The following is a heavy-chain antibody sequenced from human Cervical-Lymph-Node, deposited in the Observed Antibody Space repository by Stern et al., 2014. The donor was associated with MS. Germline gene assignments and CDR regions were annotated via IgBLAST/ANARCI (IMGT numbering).Heavy chain of an antibody. Sequence: QLQLQESGPGLVKPSETLSLTCTVSGGSITNRDYWGWIRQSPGKGLEWIGSVYYSGITYYGLSLKSRALISIDPSGTQFSLGLTSVTATDTAVYFCARGVTAVTNYVPNWCFDLWGRGTLVTVSS. V-gene: IGHV4-39*02. CDR1: GGSITNRDY. J-gene: IGHJ2*01. D-gene: IGHD4-11*01. CDR3: ARGVTAVTNYVPNWCFDL. CDR2: VYYSGIT.